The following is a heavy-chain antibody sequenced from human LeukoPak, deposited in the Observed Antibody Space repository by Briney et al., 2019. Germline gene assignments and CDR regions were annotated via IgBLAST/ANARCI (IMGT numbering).Heavy chain of an antibody. CDR2: VSGSGGST. J-gene: IGHJ4*02. V-gene: IGHV3-23*01. CDR1: GFTFSSYW. D-gene: IGHD3-22*01. Sequence: GGSLRLSCAASGFTFSSYWMHWVRQAPGKGLEWVSAVSGSGGSTYYADSVKGRFTISRDNSKNTLYLQMNSLRAEDTAVYYCAKPPLSDYYDSSGYYYFDYWGQGTLVTVSS. CDR3: AKPPLSDYYDSSGYYYFDY.